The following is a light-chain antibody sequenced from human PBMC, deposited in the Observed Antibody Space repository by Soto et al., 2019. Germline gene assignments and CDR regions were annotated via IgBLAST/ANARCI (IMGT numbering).Light chain of an antibody. J-gene: IGLJ1*01. Sequence: QSVLTQPPSVSGAPGQRVTISCTGSSSNIGAGYDVHWYQQLPGTAPKLLIYGNSNRPSGVPDRFSGSKSGTSASLAITGFRFEDGADFYGHSYGSSLTSYVLETGTK. V-gene: IGLV1-40*01. CDR3: HSYGSSLTSYV. CDR1: SSNIGAGYD. CDR2: GNS.